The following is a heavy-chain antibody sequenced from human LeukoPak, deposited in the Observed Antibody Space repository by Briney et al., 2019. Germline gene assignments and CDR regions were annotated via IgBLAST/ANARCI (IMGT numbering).Heavy chain of an antibody. CDR3: ARHILTGWPSAASAI. J-gene: IGHJ3*02. CDR2: ISAYNGNT. D-gene: IGHD3-9*01. CDR1: GYTFTSYG. Sequence: ASVKVSCKASGYTFTSYGISWVRQAPGQGLEWMGWISAYNGNTNYAQKLQGRVTMTTDTSTSTAYMELRSLRSDDTAVYYCARHILTGWPSAASAIWSEGTMVTVSS. V-gene: IGHV1-18*01.